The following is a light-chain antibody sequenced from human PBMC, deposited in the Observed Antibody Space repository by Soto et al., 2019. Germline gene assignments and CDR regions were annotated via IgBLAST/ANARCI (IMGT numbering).Light chain of an antibody. J-gene: IGLJ1*01. V-gene: IGLV2-23*01. Sequence: LTQPASVSGSPGQSITISCTGTSSTVGGLNVVSWYQQHPGKAPKVIIYEGIKRPSGVSNRFSGSNSGSTASLTISGLQAEDEADYYCCSYVGATTYVFGTGTKVTVL. CDR1: SSTVGGLNV. CDR3: CSYVGATTYV. CDR2: EGI.